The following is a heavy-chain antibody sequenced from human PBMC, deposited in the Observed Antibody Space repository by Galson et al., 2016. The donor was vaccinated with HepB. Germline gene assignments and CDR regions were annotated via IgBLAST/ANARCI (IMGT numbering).Heavy chain of an antibody. Sequence: SCKASGYTFTSYAIHWVRQAPGQRLEWMGWINAGNGDTKYSQKFQGRATITRDTSATTAYMELSSLRSEDTAVYYCARDYDYVWGSYRTYYYYYGMDVWGQGTTVTVSS. J-gene: IGHJ6*02. CDR3: ARDYDYVWGSYRTYYYYYGMDV. CDR1: GYTFTSYA. CDR2: INAGNGDT. V-gene: IGHV1-3*01. D-gene: IGHD3-16*02.